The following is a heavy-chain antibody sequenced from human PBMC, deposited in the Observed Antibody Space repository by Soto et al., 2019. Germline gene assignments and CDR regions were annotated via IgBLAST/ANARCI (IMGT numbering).Heavy chain of an antibody. CDR1: RGSISSGGFY. CDR3: ARDRRTSGYYLDY. J-gene: IGHJ4*02. CDR2: IYANGNS. Sequence: QVQLQESGPGLVKPSETLSLTCTVSRGSISSGGFYWSWIRQSPGKGLEWIGFIYANGNSYYNPSLKSRANISLDTSKNKFSLKISSVTVADTAVYYCARDRRTSGYYLDYWGQGTPVTVSP. D-gene: IGHD3-22*01. V-gene: IGHV4-31*03.